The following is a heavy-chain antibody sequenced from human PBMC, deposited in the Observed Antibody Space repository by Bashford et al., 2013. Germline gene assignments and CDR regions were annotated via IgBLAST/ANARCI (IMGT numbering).Heavy chain of an antibody. J-gene: IGHJ4*02. V-gene: IGHV1-8*01. CDR3: ARVRPYDYVGFDY. CDR2: LNPDSGNT. D-gene: IGHD3-16*01. Sequence: WVRQAPGQGLEWMGWLNPDSGNTGYAQTFKGRVTMTRDTSASTAYMELSSLRSEDTAVYYCARVRPYDYVGFDYWGQGTLVTVSS.